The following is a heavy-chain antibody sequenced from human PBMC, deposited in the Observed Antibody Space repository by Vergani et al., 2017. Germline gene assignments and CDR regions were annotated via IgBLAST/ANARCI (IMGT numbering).Heavy chain of an antibody. Sequence: QVQLHESGPGLVKPSQTLSLTCTVSGGSITSGSFYWNWIRQPAEDELEWIGRIYTTGNTNYNPSLKSRVTISLDSSKNHFSLRLTSVTAADTAVYFCARGSTHWRQGAFDIWGQGTMVTVSS. J-gene: IGHJ3*02. CDR2: IYTTGNT. CDR3: ARGSTHWRQGAFDI. V-gene: IGHV4-61*02. CDR1: GGSITSGSFY. D-gene: IGHD1-1*01.